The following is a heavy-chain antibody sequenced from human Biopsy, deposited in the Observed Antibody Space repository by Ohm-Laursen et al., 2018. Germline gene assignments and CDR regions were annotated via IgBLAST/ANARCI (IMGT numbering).Heavy chain of an antibody. CDR3: ARAVGIAAAPIDY. J-gene: IGHJ4*02. D-gene: IGHD2-15*01. CDR2: INSSGSTK. CDR1: GFPVSDYR. Sequence: SLRLSCAASGFPVSDYRMSWIRQAPGRGLEWVSDINSSGSTKYHAESVKGRFTISRDNAMNSVYLQMNSLRGEDTAVYYCARAVGIAAAPIDYWGQGTLVTVSS. V-gene: IGHV3-11*01.